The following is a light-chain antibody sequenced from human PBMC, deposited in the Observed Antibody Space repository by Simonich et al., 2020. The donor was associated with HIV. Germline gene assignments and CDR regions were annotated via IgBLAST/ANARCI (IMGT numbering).Light chain of an antibody. V-gene: IGKV4-1*01. CDR2: WAS. CDR3: QQYYSTPPT. J-gene: IGKJ1*01. Sequence: DIVMTQSPDSLAVSLGERATINCKSSQSVLYSSNNTNYLTWYQQKPGQPPKLLIYWASTRESGVPDRFSGSGSGTDFTLTISSLQSEDVAIYYCQQYYSTPPTFGQGTKVEIK. CDR1: QSVLYSSNNTNY.